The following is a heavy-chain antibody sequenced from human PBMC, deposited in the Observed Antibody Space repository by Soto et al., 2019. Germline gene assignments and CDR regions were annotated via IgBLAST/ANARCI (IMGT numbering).Heavy chain of an antibody. J-gene: IGHJ4*02. CDR2: ISSSSSTI. CDR3: AREADSSSHQDFDY. Sequence: EVQLVESGGGLVQPGGSLRLSCAASGFTFSSYSMNWVRQAPGKGLEWVSYISSSSSTIYYADSVKGRFTNSRDNAKNSLYLQMNSLRDEDTAVYYCAREADSSSHQDFDYWGQGTLVTVSS. D-gene: IGHD3-22*01. CDR1: GFTFSSYS. V-gene: IGHV3-48*02.